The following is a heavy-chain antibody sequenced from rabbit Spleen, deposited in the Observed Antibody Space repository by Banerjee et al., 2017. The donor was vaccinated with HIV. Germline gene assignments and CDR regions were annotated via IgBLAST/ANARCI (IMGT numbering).Heavy chain of an antibody. Sequence: QSLEESGGDRVKPGASLTLTCTASGFSSSITDYMCWVRQAPGRGLEWIACIAAGSGRFTYYASWAKGRFTISKTSSTTVTLQMTSLTAADTATYFCARDTASSFSSYGMDLWGPGTLVTVS. D-gene: IGHD8-1*01. CDR2: IAAGSGRFT. CDR1: GFSSSITDY. J-gene: IGHJ6*01. CDR3: ARDTASSFSSYGMDL. V-gene: IGHV1S40*01.